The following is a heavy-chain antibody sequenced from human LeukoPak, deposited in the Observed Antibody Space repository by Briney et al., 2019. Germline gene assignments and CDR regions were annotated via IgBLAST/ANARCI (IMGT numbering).Heavy chain of an antibody. CDR3: ATNYYDSSGYFPDFDY. D-gene: IGHD3-22*01. CDR2: ISGSGRNT. V-gene: IGHV3-23*01. CDR1: GFTFSSYA. Sequence: GESLRLSCTASGFTFSSYAMNWVSQAPVKGLEWVSTISGSGRNTYYADSVKDRFTISRDHSKNTLYLQMNSLRAEDTALYYCATNYYDSSGYFPDFDYWGQGALASVSS. J-gene: IGHJ4*02.